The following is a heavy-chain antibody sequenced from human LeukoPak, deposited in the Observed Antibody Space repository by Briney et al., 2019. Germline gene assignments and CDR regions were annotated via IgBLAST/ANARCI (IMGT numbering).Heavy chain of an antibody. CDR2: IYYSGST. V-gene: IGHV4-59*01. Sequence: SETLSLTCTMSGGSISPYYWSWIRQPPGKGLEWIAYIYYSGSTNYNPSLKSRVTISVDTSKNQFSLKLSSVTAADTAVYYCASNYYSSSWYYFDYWGQGTLVTVSS. CDR1: GGSISPYY. CDR3: ASNYYSSSWYYFDY. J-gene: IGHJ4*02. D-gene: IGHD6-13*01.